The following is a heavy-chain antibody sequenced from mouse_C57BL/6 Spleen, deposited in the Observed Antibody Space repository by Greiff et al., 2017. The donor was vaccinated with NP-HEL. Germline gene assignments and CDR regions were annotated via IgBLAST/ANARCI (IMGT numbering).Heavy chain of an antibody. V-gene: IGHV5-16*01. CDR2: INYDGSST. D-gene: IGHD2-2*01. Sequence: EVKLVESEGGLVQPGSSMKLSCTASGFTFSDYYMAWVRQVPEKGLEWVANINYDGSSTYYLDSLKSRFIISRDNAKNLLYLQMSSLKSEDTATYYCARDQGYDGGSYAMDYWGQGTSVTVSS. CDR3: ARDQGYDGGSYAMDY. J-gene: IGHJ4*01. CDR1: GFTFSDYY.